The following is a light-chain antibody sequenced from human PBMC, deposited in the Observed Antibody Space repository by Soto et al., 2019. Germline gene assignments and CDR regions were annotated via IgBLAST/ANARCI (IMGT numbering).Light chain of an antibody. CDR1: QSIRTY. CDR2: AAS. V-gene: IGKV1-39*01. Sequence: DVQVTQSPSSLSASVGDRVTITCRASQSIRTYLNWYQQKPGKAPKLLIYAASSLQSGVPARFSGSGSGTAFTLTISSLQPEDFATYYCQQSYSNSPLTFGGGTKVEIK. J-gene: IGKJ4*01. CDR3: QQSYSNSPLT.